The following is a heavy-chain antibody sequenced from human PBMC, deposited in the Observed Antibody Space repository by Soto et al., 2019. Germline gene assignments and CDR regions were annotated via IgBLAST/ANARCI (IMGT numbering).Heavy chain of an antibody. V-gene: IGHV3-23*01. CDR3: AKDRGTGDYGVNAVDI. D-gene: IGHD7-27*01. CDR1: GFTFSVFA. J-gene: IGHJ3*02. Sequence: EVQLLESGGGLVQPGGSLRLSCAASGFTFSVFAMSWVRQAPGKGLELVSTISGRGENTYYADSVKGRFTISRDNSKNTLNLQMNSLRGEDTAAYYCAKDRGTGDYGVNAVDIWGQGTRVTVAS. CDR2: ISGRGENT.